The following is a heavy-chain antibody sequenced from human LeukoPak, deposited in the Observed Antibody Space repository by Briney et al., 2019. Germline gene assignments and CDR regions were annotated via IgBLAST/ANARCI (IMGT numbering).Heavy chain of an antibody. CDR2: IYYSGST. D-gene: IGHD3-10*01. CDR3: VRHVGGRYFGY. J-gene: IGHJ4*02. CDR1: GGSISSYD. V-gene: IGHV4-59*08. Sequence: PSETLSLTCSVFGGSISSYDWSWIRQPPGKGLEWVGNIYYSGSTNYHPSLESRVNLSIDTSKNQYSLKLSSVSAADTAVYYCVRHVGGRYFGYWGQGTLVTVSS.